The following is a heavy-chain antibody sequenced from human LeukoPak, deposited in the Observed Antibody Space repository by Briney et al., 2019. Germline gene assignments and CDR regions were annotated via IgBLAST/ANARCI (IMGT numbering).Heavy chain of an antibody. CDR1: GGSFSGNF. V-gene: IGHV4-34*01. Sequence: SETLSLXCAVYGGSFSGNFWSWVRLPPGKGLEWIGEINHRGNTNYNPSLKSRVTISVDTSKNQFSLRLSSVTAADTAVYYCARVPESVGINYFDSWGQGTQVTVSS. CDR3: ARVPESVGINYFDS. D-gene: IGHD1-26*01. CDR2: INHRGNT. J-gene: IGHJ4*02.